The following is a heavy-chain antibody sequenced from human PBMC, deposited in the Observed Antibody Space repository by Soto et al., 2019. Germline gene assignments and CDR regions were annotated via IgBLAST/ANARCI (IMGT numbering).Heavy chain of an antibody. J-gene: IGHJ4*02. CDR2: IWYDGSYK. D-gene: IGHD3-22*01. V-gene: IGHV3-33*01. Sequence: QVPLVESGGGVVQPGRSLRLSCAASGFTFSTYGIHWVRQAPGKGLEWVSVIWYDGSYKFYADSVNGRFTISSDNSKNTLLLQMNSLRAEDTAVYYWARARYYDSSGYYSSFDYWGRGTLVTVSS. CDR1: GFTFSTYG. CDR3: ARARYYDSSGYYSSFDY.